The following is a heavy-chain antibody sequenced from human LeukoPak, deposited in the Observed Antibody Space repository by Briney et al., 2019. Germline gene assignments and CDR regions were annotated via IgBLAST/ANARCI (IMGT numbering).Heavy chain of an antibody. J-gene: IGHJ4*02. CDR3: ARAKGWLQPKPPDY. V-gene: IGHV3-48*01. D-gene: IGHD5-24*01. Sequence: GGSLRLSCAASGFTFSSYSMNWVRQAPGKGLEWVSYISSSSSTIYYADSVKGRFTISRDNAKNSLYLQMNSLRAEDTAVYYCARAKGWLQPKPPDYWGQGTLVTVSS. CDR1: GFTFSSYS. CDR2: ISSSSSTI.